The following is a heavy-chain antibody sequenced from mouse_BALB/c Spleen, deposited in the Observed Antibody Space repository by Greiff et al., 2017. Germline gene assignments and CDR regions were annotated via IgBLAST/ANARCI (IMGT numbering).Heavy chain of an antibody. Sequence: EVQLQQSGAELVRPGALVKLSCKASGFNIKDYYMHWVKQRPEQGLEWIGWIDPENGNTIYDPKFQGKASITADTSSNTAYLQLSSLTSEDTAVYYCARSGITTVVEYYFDYWGQGTTLTVSS. CDR1: GFNIKDYY. D-gene: IGHD1-1*01. J-gene: IGHJ2*01. CDR3: ARSGITTVVEYYFDY. CDR2: IDPENGNT. V-gene: IGHV14-1*02.